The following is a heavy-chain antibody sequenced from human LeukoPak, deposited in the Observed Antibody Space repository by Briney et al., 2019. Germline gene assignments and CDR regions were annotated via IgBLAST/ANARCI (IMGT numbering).Heavy chain of an antibody. CDR3: ARGEDGTGDYRPTYFDS. J-gene: IGHJ4*02. CDR2: INLVGDT. D-gene: IGHD4-17*01. V-gene: IGHV4-34*01. CDR1: GASPSDYF. Sequence: SETLSLTGAVYGASPSDYFWNWIRQTPRKMRERIGGINLVGDTKYNPSLKSRATISVDTLKKQFSLNLTSVTAADTAVYYCARGEDGTGDYRPTYFDSWGQGTLVTVSS.